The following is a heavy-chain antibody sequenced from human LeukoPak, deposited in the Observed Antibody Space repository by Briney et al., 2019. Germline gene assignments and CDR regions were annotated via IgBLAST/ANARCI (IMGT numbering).Heavy chain of an antibody. CDR1: GFTFSTYA. D-gene: IGHD6-13*01. Sequence: GGSLRLSCAASGFTFSTYAMTWVRQAPGKGLEWVSVISGSGGSTYYADSVKGRFTISRDNAKNSLYLQMNSLRAEDTALYYCASSSWYGAFDYWGQGTLVTVSS. J-gene: IGHJ4*02. CDR3: ASSSWYGAFDY. CDR2: ISGSGGST. V-gene: IGHV3-23*01.